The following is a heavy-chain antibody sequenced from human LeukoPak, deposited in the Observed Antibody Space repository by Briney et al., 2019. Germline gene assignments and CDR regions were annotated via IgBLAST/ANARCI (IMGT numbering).Heavy chain of an antibody. J-gene: IGHJ6*03. V-gene: IGHV3-48*03. D-gene: IGHD2-15*01. CDR1: GFTFSSYE. CDR3: AREGRDIVVVPYYYMDV. CDR2: ISSGGYTI. Sequence: GGSLRLSCAASGFTFSSYEMNWVRQAPGKGLEWLSYISSGGYTIYYAASVKGRFTISRDNAKNSLYLQMNSLRAEDTAVYYCAREGRDIVVVPYYYMDVWGKGTTVTVSS.